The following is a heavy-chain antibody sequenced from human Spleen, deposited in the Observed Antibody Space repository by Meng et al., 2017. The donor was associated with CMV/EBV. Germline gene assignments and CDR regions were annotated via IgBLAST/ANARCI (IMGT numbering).Heavy chain of an antibody. V-gene: IGHV4-38-2*02. J-gene: IGHJ4*02. CDR3: ARAGIAARQPNFDY. CDR2: IYQSGST. Sequence: SETLSLTCTVSDYSISSGYYWGWIRQPPGKGLEWIGSIYQSGSTYYNPSLKSRVTISVDTSKNQFSLKLSSVTAADTAVYYCARAGIAARQPNFDYWGQGTLVTVSS. D-gene: IGHD6-6*01. CDR1: DYSISSGYY.